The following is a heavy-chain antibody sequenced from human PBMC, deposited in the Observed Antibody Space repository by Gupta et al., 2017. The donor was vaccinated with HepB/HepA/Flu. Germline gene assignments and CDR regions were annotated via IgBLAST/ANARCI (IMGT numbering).Heavy chain of an antibody. CDR3: VKERSARGWYRVFDS. Sequence: QVQLVESGGDLVQPGTSLRLSCAASGFTFNSYSMHWVRQSPDKGLEWRVVISGDGSIISYSDAGNGRFTIYRDKFRKTVHLQMRRLSSNDQALYYCVKERSARGWYRVFDSWGQGTVVTVSS. V-gene: IGHV3-30-3*01. CDR2: ISGDGSII. CDR1: GFTFNSYS. D-gene: IGHD6-19*01. J-gene: IGHJ4*02.